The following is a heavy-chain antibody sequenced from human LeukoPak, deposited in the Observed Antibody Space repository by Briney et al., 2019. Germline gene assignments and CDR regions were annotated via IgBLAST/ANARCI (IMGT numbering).Heavy chain of an antibody. V-gene: IGHV4-59*07. CDR3: ARGGPGSGRYFYMDV. CDR1: GGSISSYY. Sequence: PSDTLSLTCTVSGGSISSYYWNWIRQPPGKGLEWLGYVFYNGATNYNPSLQSRITISVDTSKNQFSLNLSSVTAADTAVYSCARGGPGSGRYFYMDVWGREATVTVSS. J-gene: IGHJ6*03. CDR2: VFYNGAT. D-gene: IGHD1-14*01.